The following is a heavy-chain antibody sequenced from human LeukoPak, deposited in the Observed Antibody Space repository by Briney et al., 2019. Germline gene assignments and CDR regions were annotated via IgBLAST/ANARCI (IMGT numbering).Heavy chain of an antibody. J-gene: IGHJ6*03. CDR1: GYTLTELS. Sequence: LGASVKVSCKVSGYTLTELSMHWVRQAPGKGLEWMGGFDPGDGETIYAQKFQGRVTMTEDTSTDTAYMELSSLRSEDTAVYYCATGPFGYDSSGYYHYYMDVWGKGTTVTVSS. D-gene: IGHD3-22*01. CDR2: FDPGDGET. V-gene: IGHV1-24*01. CDR3: ATGPFGYDSSGYYHYYMDV.